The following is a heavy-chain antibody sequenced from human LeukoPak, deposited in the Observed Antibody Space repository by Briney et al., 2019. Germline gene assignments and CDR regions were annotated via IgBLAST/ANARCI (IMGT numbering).Heavy chain of an antibody. CDR3: ARVNSPTDY. CDR1: GGSFSGYY. CDR2: INHSGST. Sequence: PSETLSLNCAVYGGSFSGYYWSWIRQPPGKGLEWIGEINHSGSTNYNPSLKSRVTISVDTSKNQFSLKLSSVTAADTAVYYCARVNSPTDYWGQGTLVTVSS. J-gene: IGHJ4*02. V-gene: IGHV4-34*01.